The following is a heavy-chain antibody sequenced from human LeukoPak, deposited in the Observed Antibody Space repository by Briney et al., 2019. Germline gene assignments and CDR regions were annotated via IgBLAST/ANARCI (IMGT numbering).Heavy chain of an antibody. V-gene: IGHV3-15*01. CDR1: GFTFSNAW. Sequence: GGALRLSCAASGFTFSNAWMSWVRQAPGKGLEWVGRIKSKTDGGTTDYAAPVKGRFTISRDDTKNTLYLQMNRLKTEDTAVYYCTTDLSYYDILTGYNTWVQNYWGQGTLVTVSS. CDR3: TTDLSYYDILTGYNTWVQNY. CDR2: IKSKTDGGTT. J-gene: IGHJ4*02. D-gene: IGHD3-9*01.